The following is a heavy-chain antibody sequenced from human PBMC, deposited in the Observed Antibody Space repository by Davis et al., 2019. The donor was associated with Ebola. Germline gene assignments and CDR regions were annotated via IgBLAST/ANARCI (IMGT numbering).Heavy chain of an antibody. CDR2: IYYSGST. CDR1: GGSVTSHY. J-gene: IGHJ6*04. CDR3: ARITSDSSAWYFYGMDV. Sequence: MPSETLSLTCTVSGGSVTSHYWSWIRQPPGKGLEWIGYIYYSGSTYYNPSLKSRVTISVDTSKNQFSLNLRSVTAADTAVYYCARITSDSSAWYFYGMDVWGKGTTVTVSS. V-gene: IGHV4-59*02. D-gene: IGHD6-19*01.